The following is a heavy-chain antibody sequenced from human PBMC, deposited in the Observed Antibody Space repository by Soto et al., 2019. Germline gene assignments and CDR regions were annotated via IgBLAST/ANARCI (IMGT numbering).Heavy chain of an antibody. J-gene: IGHJ4*02. Sequence: SETLSLTCTVSGGSISSGGYYWSWIRQHPGKGLEWIGYIYYSGSTYYNPSLKSRVTISVDTSKNQFSLKLSSVTAADTAVYYCARGPATVTTLYYFDYWGQGTLVTVSS. CDR1: GGSISSGGYY. CDR2: IYYSGST. V-gene: IGHV4-31*03. D-gene: IGHD4-17*01. CDR3: ARGPATVTTLYYFDY.